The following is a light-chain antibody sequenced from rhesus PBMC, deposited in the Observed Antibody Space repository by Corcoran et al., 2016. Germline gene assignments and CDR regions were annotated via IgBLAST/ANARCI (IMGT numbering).Light chain of an antibody. J-gene: IGKJ1*01. CDR2: KAY. CDR1: QSISSW. V-gene: IGKV1-22*01. Sequence: DIQMTQSPSSLSASVGDTVTITCRASQSISSWLDWYQQKPGKAPKLMIYKAYSLQSGVPSRFSGSGSGTDFTLTISSLQPEDFATYYCLQSSSFPPTFGQGTKVEIK. CDR3: LQSSSFPPT.